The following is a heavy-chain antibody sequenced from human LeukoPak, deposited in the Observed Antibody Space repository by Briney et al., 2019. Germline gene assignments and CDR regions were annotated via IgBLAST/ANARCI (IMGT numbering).Heavy chain of an antibody. CDR3: ARSVWFGGFDY. CDR2: INHSGST. CDR1: GGSFSGYY. J-gene: IGHJ4*02. V-gene: IGHV4-34*01. D-gene: IGHD3-10*01. Sequence: PSETLSLTCAVYGGSFSGYYWSWIRQPPGKGLEWIGEINHSGSTNYNPSLKSRVTISVDTSKNQFSLKLSSVTAADTAVYYCARSVWFGGFDYWGQGTLVTVSS.